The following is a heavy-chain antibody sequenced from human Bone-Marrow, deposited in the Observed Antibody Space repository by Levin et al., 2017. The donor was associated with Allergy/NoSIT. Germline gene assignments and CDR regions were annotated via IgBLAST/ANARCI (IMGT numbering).Heavy chain of an antibody. J-gene: IGHJ4*02. V-gene: IGHV3-9*01. CDR1: GFSFDDYV. Sequence: PGESLKISCAASGFSFDDYVMHWVRQAPGKGLEWVSSVSWNSGSIDYADSVKGRFTISRDNAKNSLSLQMTSLRLEDTAFYYCAKGTSSWHGYFDSWGQGTLVSVSS. CDR3: AKGTSSWHGYFDS. D-gene: IGHD6-13*01. CDR2: VSWNSGSI.